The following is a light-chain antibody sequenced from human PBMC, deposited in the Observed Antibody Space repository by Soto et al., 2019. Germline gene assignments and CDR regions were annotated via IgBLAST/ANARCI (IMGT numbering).Light chain of an antibody. Sequence: EIVLTQSPGTLSLSPGERATLSCRASQSVSSSSLSWYQQKPGQAPRLLIYDTSSRATDIPDRVSGSGSGTDLTLTISRLEPEDFTVYYCQHYGTSMWTFGQGTKVDIK. V-gene: IGKV3-20*01. CDR1: QSVSSSS. CDR3: QHYGTSMWT. CDR2: DTS. J-gene: IGKJ1*01.